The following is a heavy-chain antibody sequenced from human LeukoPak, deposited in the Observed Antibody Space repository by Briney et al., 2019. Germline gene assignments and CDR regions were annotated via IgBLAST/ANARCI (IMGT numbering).Heavy chain of an antibody. Sequence: PGGSLRLSCAASGFTFSSYEMNWVRQAPGKGLEWVSYISSSGSTIYYADSVKGRFTISRDNAKNSLYLQMNSLRAEDTAVYYCAKDRGSSSWYKDAFDIWGQGTMVTVSS. D-gene: IGHD6-13*01. CDR3: AKDRGSSSWYKDAFDI. CDR2: ISSSGSTI. V-gene: IGHV3-48*03. J-gene: IGHJ3*02. CDR1: GFTFSSYE.